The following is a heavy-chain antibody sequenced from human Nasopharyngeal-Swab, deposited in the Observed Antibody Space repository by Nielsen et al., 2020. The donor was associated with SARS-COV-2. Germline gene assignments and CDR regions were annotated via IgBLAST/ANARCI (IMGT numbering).Heavy chain of an antibody. D-gene: IGHD2-21*02. Sequence: GGSLRLSCAASGFTFSSYAMSWVRQAPGKGLEWVSSISSSSSYIYYADSVKGRFTISRDNAKNSLYLQMNSLRAEDTAVYYCARALPDTYCGGDCYYNWGQGTLVTVSS. V-gene: IGHV3-21*01. CDR3: ARALPDTYCGGDCYYN. CDR1: GFTFSSYA. J-gene: IGHJ4*02. CDR2: ISSSSSYI.